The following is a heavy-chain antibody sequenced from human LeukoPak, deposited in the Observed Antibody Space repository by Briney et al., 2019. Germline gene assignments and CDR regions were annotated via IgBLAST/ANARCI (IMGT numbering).Heavy chain of an antibody. CDR2: IYSGGST. CDR1: GFTVSSNY. V-gene: IGHV3-53*05. D-gene: IGHD6-13*01. J-gene: IGHJ5*02. Sequence: GGSLRLSCAASGFTVSSNYMSWVRQAPGKGLEWVSVIYSGGSTYYADSVKGRFTISRDNSKNTLYLQMNSLRAEDTAVYYCARLSNLSAAAGFDPWGQGTLVTVSS. CDR3: ARLSNLSAAAGFDP.